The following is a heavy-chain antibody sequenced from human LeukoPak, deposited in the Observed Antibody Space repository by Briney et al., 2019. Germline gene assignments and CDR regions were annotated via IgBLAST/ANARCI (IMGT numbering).Heavy chain of an antibody. CDR3: TRYNNDHFDY. CDR1: GFTFGGYG. J-gene: IGHJ4*02. CDR2: IAYDESRA. V-gene: IGHV3-33*01. D-gene: IGHD1-14*01. Sequence: PGGSLRLSCAGSGFTFGGYGMHWFRQTPGKGLEWVAVIAYDESRAFYADSVKGRFTISRDNSKNTMSVQMDDLRAEDTGVYYCTRYNNDHFDYWGQGTLVTVSS.